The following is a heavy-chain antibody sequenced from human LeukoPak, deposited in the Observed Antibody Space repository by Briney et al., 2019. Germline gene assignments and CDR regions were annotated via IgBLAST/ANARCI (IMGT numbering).Heavy chain of an antibody. V-gene: IGHV1-46*01. Sequence: GASVKVSCKASGYTFTSYYMHWVRQAPGQGLEWMGIINPSGGSTSYAQKFQGRVTMTRDMSTSTVYMELSSLRSEDTAVYYCARDHSGYALDYWGQGTLVTVSS. J-gene: IGHJ4*02. D-gene: IGHD5-12*01. CDR1: GYTFTSYY. CDR3: ARDHSGYALDY. CDR2: INPSGGST.